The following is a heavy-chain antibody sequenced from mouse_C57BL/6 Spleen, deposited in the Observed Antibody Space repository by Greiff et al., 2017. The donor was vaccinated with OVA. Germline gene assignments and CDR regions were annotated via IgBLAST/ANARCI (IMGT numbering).Heavy chain of an antibody. CDR2: ISDGGSYT. Sequence: EVKLVESGGGLVKPGGSLKLSCAASGFTFSSYAMSWVRQTPEKRLEWVATISDGGSYTYYPDNVKGRFTISRDNAKNKLYLQMSHLKSEDTAMYYCARDGDYYYGSSYYFDVWGTGTTVTVSS. J-gene: IGHJ1*03. V-gene: IGHV5-4*01. CDR1: GFTFSSYA. CDR3: ARDGDYYYGSSYYFDV. D-gene: IGHD1-1*01.